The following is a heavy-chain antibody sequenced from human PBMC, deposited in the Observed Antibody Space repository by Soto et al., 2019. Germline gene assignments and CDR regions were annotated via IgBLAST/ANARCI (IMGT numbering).Heavy chain of an antibody. CDR1: GFTFSSYG. CDR3: ARDYDSSGYPRYYFDY. CDR2: IWYDGSNK. Sequence: QVQLVESGGGVVQPGRSLRLSCAASGFTFSSYGMHWVRQAPGKGLEWVAVIWYDGSNKYYADSVKGRFTISRDNSKNSLYLQMNSLSAEDTAVYYCARDYDSSGYPRYYFDYWGQGTLVTFSS. V-gene: IGHV3-33*01. J-gene: IGHJ4*02. D-gene: IGHD3-22*01.